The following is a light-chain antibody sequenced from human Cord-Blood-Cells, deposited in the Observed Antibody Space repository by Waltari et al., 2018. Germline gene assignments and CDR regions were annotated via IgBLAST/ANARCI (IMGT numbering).Light chain of an antibody. Sequence: AIQLPQSPSSLSASVGDRVTITCRAGQGISSALAWYQQKPGKAPKLLIYDASSLESGVPSRFSGSGSGTDFTLTISILQPEDFATYYCQQFNSYPSFGPGTKVDIK. V-gene: IGKV1-13*02. J-gene: IGKJ3*01. CDR2: DAS. CDR3: QQFNSYPS. CDR1: QGISSA.